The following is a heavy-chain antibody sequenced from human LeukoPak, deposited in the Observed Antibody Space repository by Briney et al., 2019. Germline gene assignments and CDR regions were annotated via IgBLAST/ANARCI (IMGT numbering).Heavy chain of an antibody. Sequence: GASVKVSCKISGGTFSGIRINWVRHAPGQGLEWMGSISPLFGPAHYAQKFQGRVTITPDASTNSIYMEMTSLRSEDTAFYYCARGGAFDAWGHGTLVTVSS. CDR2: ISPLFGPA. CDR3: ARGGAFDA. J-gene: IGHJ5*01. CDR1: GGTFSGIR. D-gene: IGHD3-9*01. V-gene: IGHV1-69*15.